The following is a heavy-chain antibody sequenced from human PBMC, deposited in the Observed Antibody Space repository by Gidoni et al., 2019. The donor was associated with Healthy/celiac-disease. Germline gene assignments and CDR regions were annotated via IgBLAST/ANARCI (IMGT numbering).Heavy chain of an antibody. CDR1: VYTFPIYL. CDR2: ISAYNGKT. V-gene: IGHV1-18*01. CDR3: ASWGRYGNTYEDFWSGYGGYGMDV. D-gene: IGHD3-3*01. Sequence: QVPLVQSGAEVKKPGASVNVSCTDSVYTFPIYLISGVRQAPGQGLEWMGWISAYNGKTNYGQKIQGRVNRTTDTSTSTDYMELSSMRYDDTAVYYWASWGRYGNTYEDFWSGYGGYGMDVWGQGTTVTVYS. J-gene: IGHJ6*02.